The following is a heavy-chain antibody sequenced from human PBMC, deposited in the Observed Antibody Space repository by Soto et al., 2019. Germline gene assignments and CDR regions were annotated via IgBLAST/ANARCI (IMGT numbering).Heavy chain of an antibody. CDR2: IWYDGSNK. CDR1: GFTFSSYG. J-gene: IGHJ4*02. D-gene: IGHD2-15*01. CDR3: ASSNCSGGSCYVPVFDY. V-gene: IGHV3-33*01. Sequence: GGSLRLSCAASGFTFSSYGMHWVRQAPGKGLEWVAVIWYDGSNKYYADSVKGRFTISRDNSKNTLYLQMNSLRAEDTAVYYCASSNCSGGSCYVPVFDYWGQGTLVTVSS.